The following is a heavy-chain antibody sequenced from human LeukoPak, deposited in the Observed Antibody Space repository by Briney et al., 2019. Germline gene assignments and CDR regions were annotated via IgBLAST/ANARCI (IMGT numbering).Heavy chain of an antibody. J-gene: IGHJ4*02. CDR2: IKQDGSEK. D-gene: IGHD3-22*01. V-gene: IGHV3-7*01. CDR1: GFTFSSYW. CDR3: ARRRYDSSGYYYVNPNSFDY. Sequence: PGGSLRLSCTASGFTFSSYWMSWVRQAPGKGLEWVANIKQDGSEKYYVDSVKGRFTISRDNAKNSLYLQMNSLRAEDTAVYYCARRRYDSSGYYYVNPNSFDYWGQGTLVTVSS.